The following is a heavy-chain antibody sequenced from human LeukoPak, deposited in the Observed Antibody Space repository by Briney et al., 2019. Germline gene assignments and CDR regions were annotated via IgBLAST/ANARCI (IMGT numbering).Heavy chain of an antibody. V-gene: IGHV3-23*01. Sequence: GGSLRLSCAASGFTFSSYAMSWLRQAPGKGLEWVSSSGDNTRYADSVKGRFTISRDNSKNTLDLQMNGLRAEDTAVYYCAKSWRYYDSSNYYAFDIWGQGTMVTVSS. J-gene: IGHJ3*02. CDR2: SGDNT. D-gene: IGHD3-22*01. CDR1: GFTFSSYA. CDR3: AKSWRYYDSSNYYAFDI.